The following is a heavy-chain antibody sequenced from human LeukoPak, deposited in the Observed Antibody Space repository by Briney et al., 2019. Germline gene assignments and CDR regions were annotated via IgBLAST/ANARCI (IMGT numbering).Heavy chain of an antibody. Sequence: GGSLRLSCVVSRFTFYNAWMSWVRQAPGKGLVWVSRINSDGSTTSYAASVKGRFTISRDTAKNTLYLQMNSLRAEDTAVYYCARGHHYYDSSAYYYWGQGTLVTVSS. D-gene: IGHD3-22*01. CDR1: RFTFYNAW. J-gene: IGHJ4*02. CDR3: ARGHHYYDSSAYYY. CDR2: INSDGSTT. V-gene: IGHV3-74*01.